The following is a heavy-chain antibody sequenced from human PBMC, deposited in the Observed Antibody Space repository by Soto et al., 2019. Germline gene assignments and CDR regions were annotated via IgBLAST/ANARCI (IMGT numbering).Heavy chain of an antibody. J-gene: IGHJ4*02. CDR2: IDYSGST. Sequence: QVQLQESGPGLVKPSQTLSLTCTVSGGSISSGGYYWSWIRQHPGKGLEWIGYIDYSGSTYYNPSLKRRVTISVDTSKNQSAMKLSSVTAADTAVDVCARVPGGYGKIDYWGQGTLVTVSS. D-gene: IGHD1-26*01. CDR3: ARVPGGYGKIDY. V-gene: IGHV4-31*03. CDR1: GGSISSGGYY.